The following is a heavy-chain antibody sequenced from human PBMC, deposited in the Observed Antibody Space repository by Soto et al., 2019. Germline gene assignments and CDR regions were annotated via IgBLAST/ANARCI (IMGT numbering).Heavy chain of an antibody. V-gene: IGHV3-30*03. CDR1: GFTFSRNG. Sequence: QVQLVDSGGGVVQPGRSLRLSCTASGFTFSRNGMHWVRQAPGKGLEWVAVISYDGSYKYYADSVKGRFTISRDSSKNTWFLQMNSLRAEDTAVYYCARDQGMATIDYWGQGTLVTVSS. J-gene: IGHJ4*02. CDR3: ARDQGMATIDY. CDR2: ISYDGSYK. D-gene: IGHD5-12*01.